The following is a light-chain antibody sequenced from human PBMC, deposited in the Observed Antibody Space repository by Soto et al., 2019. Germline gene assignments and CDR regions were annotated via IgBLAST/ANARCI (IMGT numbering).Light chain of an antibody. CDR1: QGINSY. CDR3: QQLKSYPIT. J-gene: IGKJ3*01. CDR2: AAS. V-gene: IGKV1-9*01. Sequence: DIQLTQSPSFLSASVGDRVTITCRASQGINSYLGWYQQKPGKAPKLLIYAASTWQSGVPSRFSGSGSGTEFTLTISSLQPEDFATYYCQQLKSYPITFGPGTKVDI.